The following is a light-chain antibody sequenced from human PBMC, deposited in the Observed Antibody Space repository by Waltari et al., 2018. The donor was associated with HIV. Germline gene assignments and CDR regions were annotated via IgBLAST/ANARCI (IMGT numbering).Light chain of an antibody. V-gene: IGLV2-23*02. CDR3: CSYAGSSTFYV. Sequence: QSALTQPASVSGSPGQSITISCTGTSSDVGGYNYVSWYQQHPGKAPKLMIYDVSKRPSGVFNRFSGSKSGNTASLTISGLQAEDEADYYCCSYAGSSTFYVFGTGTKVTVL. J-gene: IGLJ1*01. CDR2: DVS. CDR1: SSDVGGYNY.